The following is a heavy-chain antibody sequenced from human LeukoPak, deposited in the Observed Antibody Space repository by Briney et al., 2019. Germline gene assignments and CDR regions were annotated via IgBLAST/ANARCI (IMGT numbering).Heavy chain of an antibody. CDR1: GFTFSSYA. CDR2: ISGSGGST. Sequence: GGSLRLSCAASGFTFSSYAMSWVRQAPGKGLGWVSAISGSGGSTYYADSVKGRFTISRDNSKNTLYLQMSSLRAEDTAVYYCAKDRGVGYCNNGVCHWGQGTLVTVSS. J-gene: IGHJ4*02. CDR3: AKDRGVGYCNNGVCH. D-gene: IGHD2-8*01. V-gene: IGHV3-23*01.